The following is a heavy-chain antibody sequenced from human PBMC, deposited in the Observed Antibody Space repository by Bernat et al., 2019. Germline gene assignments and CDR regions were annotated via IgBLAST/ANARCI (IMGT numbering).Heavy chain of an antibody. D-gene: IGHD6-25*01. CDR2: VSYDGRNK. V-gene: IGHV3-30*04. CDR3: VRDGAALYYYHGMDV. CDR1: GFTFSDYS. Sequence: QVHLVESGGGVVQPGGSLRLSCAASGFTFSDYSLHWVRQAPGKGLEWVAVVSYDGRNKYYADSVQARFIISRDDSENTLYLQMDSLKSEDTAVYYCVRDGAALYYYHGMDVWGRGTTVTVSS. J-gene: IGHJ6*02.